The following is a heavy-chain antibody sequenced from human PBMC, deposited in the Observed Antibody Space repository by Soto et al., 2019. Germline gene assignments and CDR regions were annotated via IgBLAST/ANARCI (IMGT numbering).Heavy chain of an antibody. V-gene: IGHV5-51*01. CDR1: GYNFATYW. Sequence: PGESLKISCEGFGYNFATYWIAWVRQMPGEGLEYMGIIYPGDSDSRYSPSFQGQVTFSADKSISTAYMQWSSLKASDTAMYYCARHGFYGDYASNYFATWGQGTLVTVSS. J-gene: IGHJ5*02. CDR3: ARHGFYGDYASNYFAT. CDR2: IYPGDSDS. D-gene: IGHD4-17*01.